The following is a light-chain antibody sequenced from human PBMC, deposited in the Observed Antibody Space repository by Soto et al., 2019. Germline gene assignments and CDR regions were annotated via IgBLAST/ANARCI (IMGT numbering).Light chain of an antibody. CDR2: DAS. J-gene: IGKJ5*01. CDR1: QDISNY. V-gene: IGKV1-33*01. CDR3: QQYDNLPIT. Sequence: DIQMNQSPSSLSASVGDRVTITRQASQDISNYLNWYQQKPGKTPKLLIYDASNLETGFPSRFSGSGSGTDFTFTISSLQPEDIATYYCQQYDNLPITFGQGTRLEIK.